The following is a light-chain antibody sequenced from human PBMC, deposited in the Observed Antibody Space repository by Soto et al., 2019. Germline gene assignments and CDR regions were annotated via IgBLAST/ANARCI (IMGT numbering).Light chain of an antibody. CDR1: QNINVW. CDR2: QAS. V-gene: IGKV1-5*03. J-gene: IGKJ1*01. CDR3: QQHEAYPRT. Sequence: DIQMTQSPSTLSASIGDRVTITCRASQNINVWLAWYQQKPGKAPKFLIYQASTLQSGVPSSISGSGSGTEFTLTISSLQPDDFATYYCQQHEAYPRTFGQGTKVEIK.